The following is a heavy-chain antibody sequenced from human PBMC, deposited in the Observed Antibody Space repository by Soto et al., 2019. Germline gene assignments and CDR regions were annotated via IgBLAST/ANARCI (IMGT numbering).Heavy chain of an antibody. J-gene: IGHJ4*02. V-gene: IGHV3-23*01. CDR3: AKVLHDYVWGSYYY. D-gene: IGHD3-16*01. Sequence: EVQLLESGGGLVQPGGSLRLSCAASGFTFSSYAMSWVRQAPGKGLEWVSAISGSGGSTYYADSVKGRFTISRDNSKNTLYLQMDSLRAEDTAVYYCAKVLHDYVWGSYYYWGQGTLVTVSS. CDR2: ISGSGGST. CDR1: GFTFSSYA.